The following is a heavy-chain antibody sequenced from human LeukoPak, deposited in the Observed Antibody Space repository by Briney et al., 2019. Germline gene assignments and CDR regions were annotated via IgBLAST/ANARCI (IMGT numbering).Heavy chain of an antibody. V-gene: IGHV1-46*01. CDR2: INPSGGST. D-gene: IGHD1/OR15-1a*01. CDR1: GYTFTSYY. CDR3: ASTLNSDAFDI. Sequence: AAVKVSCKASGYTFTSYYMHWVRQAPGQGLEWMGIINPSGGSTSYAQKFQGRVTMTRDTSTSTVYIELSSLRSEDTAVYYCASTLNSDAFDIWGQGTMVTVSS. J-gene: IGHJ3*02.